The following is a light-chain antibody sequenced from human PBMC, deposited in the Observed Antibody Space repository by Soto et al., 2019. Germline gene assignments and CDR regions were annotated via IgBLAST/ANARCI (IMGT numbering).Light chain of an antibody. V-gene: IGLV1-44*01. CDR3: AAWDDSLNGVV. J-gene: IGLJ2*01. Sequence: QLVLTQPPSASGTPGQRVTISCSGSSSNIGSNTVNWYQQLPGTAPKLLIYSHNQRPSGVPDRFSGSKSGTSASLAISGLQSEDEGDYYCAAWDDSLNGVVFGGGTQLTVL. CDR1: SSNIGSNT. CDR2: SHN.